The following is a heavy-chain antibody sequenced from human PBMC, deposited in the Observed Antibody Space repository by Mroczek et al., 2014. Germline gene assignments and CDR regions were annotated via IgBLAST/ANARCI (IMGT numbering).Heavy chain of an antibody. D-gene: IGHD2-2*02. CDR1: GGSISSGDYY. J-gene: IGHJ5*02. V-gene: IGHV4-30-4*01. Sequence: QVQLQESGPGLVKPSQTLSLTCTVSGGSISSGDYYWSWIRQPPGKGLEWIGYIYYSGSTYYNPSLKSRVTISVDTSKNQFSLKLSSVTAADTAVYYCARGGDDIVVVPAAIWFDPWGQGTLVHRLL. CDR3: ARGGDDIVVVPAAIWFDP. CDR2: IYYSGST.